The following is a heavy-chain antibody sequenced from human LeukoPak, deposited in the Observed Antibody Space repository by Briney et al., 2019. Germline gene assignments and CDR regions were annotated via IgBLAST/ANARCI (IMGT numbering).Heavy chain of an antibody. D-gene: IGHD2-15*01. Sequence: GGSLRLSCAASGFTFSSYSMSWVRQAPGKGLEWVSSISSSSSYIYYADSVKGRFTISRDNAKNSLYLQMNSLRAEDTAVYYCASSIGYCSGGSCYFDYWGQGTLVTVSS. J-gene: IGHJ4*02. V-gene: IGHV3-21*01. CDR3: ASSIGYCSGGSCYFDY. CDR2: ISSSSSYI. CDR1: GFTFSSYS.